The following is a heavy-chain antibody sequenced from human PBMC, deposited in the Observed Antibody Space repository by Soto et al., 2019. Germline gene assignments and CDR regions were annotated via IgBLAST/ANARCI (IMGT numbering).Heavy chain of an antibody. CDR3: ARGGLYYYDSSGISYFDY. D-gene: IGHD3-22*01. Sequence: ASVKVSCKASGYTFTGYYMHWVRQAPGQGLEWMGWINPNSGGTNYAQKFQGRVTMTRDTSISTAYMELSRLRSDDTAVYYCARGGLYYYDSSGISYFDYWGQGTLVTSPQ. V-gene: IGHV1-2*02. CDR1: GYTFTGYY. CDR2: INPNSGGT. J-gene: IGHJ4*02.